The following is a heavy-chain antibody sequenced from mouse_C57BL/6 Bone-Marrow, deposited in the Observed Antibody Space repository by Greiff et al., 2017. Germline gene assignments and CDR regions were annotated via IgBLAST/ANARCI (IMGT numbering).Heavy chain of an antibody. V-gene: IGHV7-3*01. CDR2: IRNKANGYTT. Sequence: EVKVVESGGGLVQPGGSLSLSCAASGFTFTDYYMSWVRQPPGKALEWLGFIRNKANGYTTEYSASVKGRFTISRDNSQSILYLQMNALRAEDSATYYCARYPTVVASPYYYAMDYWGQGTSVTVSS. J-gene: IGHJ4*01. CDR1: GFTFTDYY. D-gene: IGHD1-1*01. CDR3: ARYPTVVASPYYYAMDY.